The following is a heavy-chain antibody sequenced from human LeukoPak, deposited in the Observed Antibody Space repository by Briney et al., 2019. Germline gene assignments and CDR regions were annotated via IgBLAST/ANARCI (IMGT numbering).Heavy chain of an antibody. CDR2: IYYSGNT. Sequence: PSETLSLTCTVSAGSISTSGYYWNWMRQTPGKGLEWIGSIYYSGNTYYNASLKSRVTISVDTSKNQFSLKLSSVTAADTAVYYCARGPSQLDSSGYNLDYWGQGTLVTVSS. CDR3: ARGPSQLDSSGYNLDY. CDR1: AGSISTSGYY. J-gene: IGHJ4*02. D-gene: IGHD3-22*01. V-gene: IGHV4-39*07.